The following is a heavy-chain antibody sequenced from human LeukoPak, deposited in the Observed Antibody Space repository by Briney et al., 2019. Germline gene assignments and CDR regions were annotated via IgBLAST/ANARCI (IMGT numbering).Heavy chain of an antibody. J-gene: IGHJ4*02. D-gene: IGHD3-22*01. Sequence: GGSLRLSCAASGFTFSDYYMSWIPQAPGKGLEWVSYISSSGSTIYYADSVKGRFTISRDNAKNSLYLQMNSLRAEDTAVYYCAREDLRDYYDSSGYYPYFDYWGQGTLVTVSS. CDR1: GFTFSDYY. V-gene: IGHV3-11*01. CDR2: ISSSGSTI. CDR3: AREDLRDYYDSSGYYPYFDY.